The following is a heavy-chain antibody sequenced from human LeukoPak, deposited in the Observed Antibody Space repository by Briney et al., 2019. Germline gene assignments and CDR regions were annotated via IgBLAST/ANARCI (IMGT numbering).Heavy chain of an antibody. CDR3: ARDHSYYDSSGTDY. Sequence: GGSLRLSCAASGFTFSSYGMHWVRQAPGKGLEWVAVIWYDGSNKYYADSVKGRFTISRDNSKNTLYLQMNSLGAEDTAVYYCARDHSYYDSSGTDYWGQGTLVTVSS. CDR1: GFTFSSYG. V-gene: IGHV3-33*01. CDR2: IWYDGSNK. J-gene: IGHJ4*02. D-gene: IGHD3-22*01.